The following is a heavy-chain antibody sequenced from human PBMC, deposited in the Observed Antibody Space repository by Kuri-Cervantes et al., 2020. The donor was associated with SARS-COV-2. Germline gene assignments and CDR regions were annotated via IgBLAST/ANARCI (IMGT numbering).Heavy chain of an antibody. J-gene: IGHJ6*03. CDR2: MDPNSGNT. CDR3: ARHFDFWSGYSPGRYYYYYMDV. D-gene: IGHD3-3*01. CDR1: GYTFTSYD. Sequence: ASVKVSCKASGYTFTSYDINWVRQATGQGLEWMGWMDPNSGNTGYAQKFQGRVTMTRNTSISTAYMELSSLKASDTAMYYCARHFDFWSGYSPGRYYYYYMDVWGKGTTVTVSS. V-gene: IGHV1-8*02.